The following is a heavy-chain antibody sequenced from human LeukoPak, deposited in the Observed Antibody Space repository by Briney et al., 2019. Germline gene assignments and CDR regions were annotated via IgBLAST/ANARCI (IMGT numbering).Heavy chain of an antibody. CDR3: AKDPPYGDYVWSGTFDY. CDR2: ISWNSGSI. J-gene: IGHJ4*02. V-gene: IGHV3-9*01. Sequence: GGSLRLSCAASGFTFDDYAMHWVRQAPGKGLEGVSGISWNSGSIVYADSVKGRFTISRDNAKTSLYLQMNSLRAEDTALYYCAKDPPYGDYVWSGTFDYWGQGTLVTVSS. D-gene: IGHD4-17*01. CDR1: GFTFDDYA.